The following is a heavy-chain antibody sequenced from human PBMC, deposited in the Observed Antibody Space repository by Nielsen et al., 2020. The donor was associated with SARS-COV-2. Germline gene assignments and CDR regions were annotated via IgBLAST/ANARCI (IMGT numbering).Heavy chain of an antibody. CDR2: IEQDGSKR. D-gene: IGHD3-16*01. Sequence: GESLKISCAASGFTFSNCWMSWVRQAPGKGLEWVATIEQDGSKRYYVDSLKGRFTISRDNTKNSLYLQMNSLRAEDTAVYYCARNRGEIDYWGQGTLVTVSS. V-gene: IGHV3-7*01. CDR1: GFTFSNCW. J-gene: IGHJ4*01. CDR3: ARNRGEIDY.